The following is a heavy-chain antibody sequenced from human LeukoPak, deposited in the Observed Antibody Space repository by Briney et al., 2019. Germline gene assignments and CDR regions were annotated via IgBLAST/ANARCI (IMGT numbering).Heavy chain of an antibody. D-gene: IGHD5-18*01. CDR3: AASTKHTAMVDY. CDR1: GFTFGDYA. Sequence: PGGSLRLSCTASGFTFGDYAMSWFRQAPGKGLEWVSSIGSSSSYIYYADSVKGRFTISRDNAKNSLHLQMNSLRAEDTAVYYCAASTKHTAMVDYWGQGTLVTVSS. V-gene: IGHV3-21*01. J-gene: IGHJ4*02. CDR2: IGSSSSYI.